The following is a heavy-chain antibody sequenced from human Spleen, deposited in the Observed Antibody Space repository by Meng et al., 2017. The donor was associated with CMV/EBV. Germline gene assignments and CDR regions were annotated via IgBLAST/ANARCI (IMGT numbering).Heavy chain of an antibody. J-gene: IGHJ5*02. CDR2: IIPLNGIT. V-gene: IGHV1-69*10. Sequence: RSNAMTWVRQAHGKGLEWMGGIIPLNGITNYAQKFKGRVSMTADKSTSTAYMELISLTSEDTGMYYCARDQGFGWEMATILFGWFDPWGQGTLVTVSS. D-gene: IGHD5-24*01. CDR3: ARDQGFGWEMATILFGWFDP. CDR1: RSNA.